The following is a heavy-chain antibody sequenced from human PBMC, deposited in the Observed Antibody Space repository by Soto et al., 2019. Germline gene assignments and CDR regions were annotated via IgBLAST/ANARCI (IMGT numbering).Heavy chain of an antibody. CDR2: IWYEGSNK. D-gene: IGHD2-2*01. CDR1: GFTFSSYG. Sequence: QVQLVESGGGVVQPGRSLRLSCAASGFTFSSYGMHWVRQAPGKGVEWVAVIWYEGSNKYYADSGKGRFTISRDNSKNTLYLQMNSLSAEHTAVYYCARSVVPAAHFDYWGQGTLVTVSS. CDR3: ARSVVPAAHFDY. V-gene: IGHV3-33*01. J-gene: IGHJ4*02.